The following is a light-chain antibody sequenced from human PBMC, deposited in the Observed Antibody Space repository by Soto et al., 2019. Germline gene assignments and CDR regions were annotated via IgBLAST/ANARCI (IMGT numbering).Light chain of an antibody. CDR3: QQYDILPWT. CDR1: QSVSNNY. J-gene: IGKJ1*01. Sequence: EIVLTQSPGTLSLSPGERATLSCRASQSVSNNYLAWYQQKPGQAPRHLIYGASSRAIGIPDRFGGSGSGTDFTLTISRLEPEDFAVYSCQQYDILPWTFGHGTKVEIK. CDR2: GAS. V-gene: IGKV3-20*01.